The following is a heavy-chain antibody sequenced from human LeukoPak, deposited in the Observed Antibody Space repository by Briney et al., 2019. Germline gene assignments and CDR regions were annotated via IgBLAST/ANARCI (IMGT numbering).Heavy chain of an antibody. V-gene: IGHV4-31*03. CDR3: ARDGSSGWFGTIDY. CDR2: IYYSGST. J-gene: IGHJ4*02. CDR1: AGSISSGGYY. D-gene: IGHD6-19*01. Sequence: PSQTLSLTCTVSAGSISSGGYYWRWLRQHPGKSLEWIGYIYYSGSTYYNPSLKSRVIISVDTSKNQFSLKLSSVTAADTAVYYCARDGSSGWFGTIDYWGQGILVTVSS.